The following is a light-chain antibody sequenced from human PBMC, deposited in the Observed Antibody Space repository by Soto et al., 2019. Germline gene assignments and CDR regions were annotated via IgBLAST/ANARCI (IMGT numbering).Light chain of an antibody. Sequence: EIVLTQSPGTLSLSPGERATLSCRASQSVSSSYLAWYQQKPGQAPRLLIYGASSRATGIPDRFSGSGSGKDFTLTISRLEPEDFTAYYCQQYGSSLFGPGTKVDIK. CDR2: GAS. J-gene: IGKJ3*01. CDR1: QSVSSSY. CDR3: QQYGSSL. V-gene: IGKV3-20*01.